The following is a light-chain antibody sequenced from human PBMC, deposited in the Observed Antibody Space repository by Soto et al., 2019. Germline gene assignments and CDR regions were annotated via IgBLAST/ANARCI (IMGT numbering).Light chain of an antibody. J-gene: IGLJ1*01. CDR3: AAWDDSLNAYV. V-gene: IGLV1-44*01. Sequence: QSALTQPPSASGTPGQRVTISCSGSSSNVGSNTVNWYQQLPGTAPKLLIYSNNQRPSGVPDRFSGSKSGTSASLATSGLQSGDEADYYCAAWDDSLNAYVFATGTKVTVL. CDR1: SSNVGSNT. CDR2: SNN.